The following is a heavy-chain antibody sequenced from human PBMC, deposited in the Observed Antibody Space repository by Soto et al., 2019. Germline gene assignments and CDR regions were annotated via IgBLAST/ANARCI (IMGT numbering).Heavy chain of an antibody. D-gene: IGHD6-13*01. V-gene: IGHV4-59*01. J-gene: IGHJ4*02. CDR1: GGSISSYY. CDR2: IYYSGST. Sequence: PSETLSLTCTVSGGSISSYYWSWIRQPPGKGLEWIGYIYYSGSTNYNPSLKSRVTISVDTSKNQFSLKLSSMTAADTAVYYCARMSSIAAADTDYWGQGTLVTVPQ. CDR3: ARMSSIAAADTDY.